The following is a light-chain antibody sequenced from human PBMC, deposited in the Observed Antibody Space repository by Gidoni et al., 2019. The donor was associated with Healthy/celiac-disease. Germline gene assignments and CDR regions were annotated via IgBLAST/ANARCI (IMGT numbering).Light chain of an antibody. J-gene: IGKJ4*01. CDR1: QDISNY. CDR2: DAS. V-gene: IGKV1-33*01. CDR3: QQYDNLLT. Sequence: DIQMTQSPSSLSASVGDRVTITCQPSQDISNYLNWYQQKPGKDPKLLIYDASNLETGVPSRFSGSGSVTDFTFTISSLQPEDIATYYCQQYDNLLTFGGXTKVEIK.